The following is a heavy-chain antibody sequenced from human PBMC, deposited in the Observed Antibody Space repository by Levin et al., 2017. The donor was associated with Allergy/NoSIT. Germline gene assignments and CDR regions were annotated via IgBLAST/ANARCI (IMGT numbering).Heavy chain of an antibody. Sequence: GGSLRLSCAASGFTFSSYWMSWVRQAPGKGLEWVANIKQDGSEKYYVDSVKGRFTISRDNAKNSLYLQMNSLRAEDTAVYYCARDPGVVRVTTAIYYYYGMDVWGQGTTVTVSS. V-gene: IGHV3-7*01. D-gene: IGHD3-10*01. J-gene: IGHJ6*02. CDR1: GFTFSSYW. CDR3: ARDPGVVRVTTAIYYYYGMDV. CDR2: IKQDGSEK.